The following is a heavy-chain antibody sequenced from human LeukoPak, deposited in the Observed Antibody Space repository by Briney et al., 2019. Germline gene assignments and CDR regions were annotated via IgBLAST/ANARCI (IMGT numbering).Heavy chain of an antibody. Sequence: GESLKISCKGSGYSFTSYWIGWVRQRPGKGLEWMGIIYPGDSDTRYSPSFQGQVTISADKSISTAYLQWSSLKASDTAMYYCASSSSYGSGSYYLSFDYWGQGTLVTVSS. J-gene: IGHJ4*02. CDR3: ASSSSYGSGSYYLSFDY. D-gene: IGHD3-10*01. CDR1: GYSFTSYW. V-gene: IGHV5-51*01. CDR2: IYPGDSDT.